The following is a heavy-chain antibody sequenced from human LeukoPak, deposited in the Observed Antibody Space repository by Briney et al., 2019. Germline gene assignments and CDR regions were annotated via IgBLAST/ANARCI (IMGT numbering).Heavy chain of an antibody. Sequence: GESLKISCAASGFTFSSYAMSWVRQAPGKGLEWVSAISGSGGSTYYADSVKGRFTISRGNSKNTLYLQMNSLRAEDTAVYYCAKEEYSYGHPTRLDYWGQGTLVTVSS. D-gene: IGHD5-18*01. CDR1: GFTFSSYA. CDR3: AKEEYSYGHPTRLDY. CDR2: ISGSGGST. V-gene: IGHV3-23*01. J-gene: IGHJ4*02.